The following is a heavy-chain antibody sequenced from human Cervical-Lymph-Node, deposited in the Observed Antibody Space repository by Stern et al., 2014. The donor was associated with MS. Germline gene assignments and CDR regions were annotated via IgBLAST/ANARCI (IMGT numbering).Heavy chain of an antibody. D-gene: IGHD3-3*01. V-gene: IGHV1-2*02. CDR2: INPNTGGT. Sequence: VQLVQSGAEVKKPGASVKVSCKTSGYIFTGYYINWVRQAPGQGLEWMAWINPNTGGTKYAQKFQGRVTMSWDTSISTAYVELSSLTSDDTAVYYCARDQRGITIFGVVTDYYYLGMDVWGQGTTVTVSS. CDR1: GYIFTGYY. J-gene: IGHJ6*02. CDR3: ARDQRGITIFGVVTDYYYLGMDV.